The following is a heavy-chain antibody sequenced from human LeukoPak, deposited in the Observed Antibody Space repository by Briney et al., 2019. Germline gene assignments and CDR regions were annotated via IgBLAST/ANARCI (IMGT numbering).Heavy chain of an antibody. V-gene: IGHV3-23*01. D-gene: IGHD2-15*01. CDR3: AKQLGYCSDGSCYFPY. CDR1: GFTFSSSA. CDR2: ISNNGGYT. J-gene: IGHJ4*02. Sequence: PGGSLRLSSAASGFTFSSSAMSWVRQAPGKGLEWVSAISNNGGYTYYADSVQGRFTISRDNSKSTLCLQMNSLRAEDTAVYYCAKQLGYCSDGSCYFPYWGQGTLVTVS.